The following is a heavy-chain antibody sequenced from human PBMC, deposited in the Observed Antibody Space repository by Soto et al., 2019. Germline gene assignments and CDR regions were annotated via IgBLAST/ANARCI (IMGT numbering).Heavy chain of an antibody. D-gene: IGHD3-3*01. Sequence: QVQLQESGPGLVKPSETLSLTCTVSGGSISSYYWSWIRQPPGKGLEWIGYIYYSGSTNYNPSLKSRVTISVDTSKNQFSLKLSSVTAADTAVYYCARVSGYDFWSGRYYYYYYMDVWGKGTTVTVSS. CDR1: GGSISSYY. CDR3: ARVSGYDFWSGRYYYYYYMDV. J-gene: IGHJ6*03. V-gene: IGHV4-59*01. CDR2: IYYSGST.